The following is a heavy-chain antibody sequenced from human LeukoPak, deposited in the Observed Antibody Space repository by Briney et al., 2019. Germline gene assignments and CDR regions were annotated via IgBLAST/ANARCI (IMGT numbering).Heavy chain of an antibody. CDR2: ISAYNGNT. J-gene: IGHJ4*02. CDR1: GYTFTSYG. V-gene: IGHV1-18*01. Sequence: ASVKVSCKASGYTFTSYGISWVRQVPGQGLEWMGWISAYNGNTNYAQKLQGRVTMTTDTSTSTAYMELRSLRSDDTAVYYCARPYELDYDSSGYLGYWGQGTLVTVSS. D-gene: IGHD3-22*01. CDR3: ARPYELDYDSSGYLGY.